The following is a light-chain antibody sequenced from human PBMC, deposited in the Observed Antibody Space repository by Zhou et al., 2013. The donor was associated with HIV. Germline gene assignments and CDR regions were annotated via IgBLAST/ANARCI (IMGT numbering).Light chain of an antibody. CDR1: QDIGSS. Sequence: DIQMTQSPSSLSASVGDRVTISCRASQDIGSSLAWYQQTSGIAPKLLVFGASTLESGVPSRFSGSGSGTDYSLTISSLQPEDFATYFCQQYYTIPYTFGRGTEVRDQT. J-gene: IGKJ2*01. CDR3: QQYYTIPYT. V-gene: IGKV1-NL1*01. CDR2: GAS.